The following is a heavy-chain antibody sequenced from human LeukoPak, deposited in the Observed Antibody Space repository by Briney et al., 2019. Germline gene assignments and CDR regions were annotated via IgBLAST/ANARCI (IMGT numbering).Heavy chain of an antibody. V-gene: IGHV4-61*02. CDR1: GGSISSGSYY. Sequence: SETLSLTCTVSGGSISSGSYYWSWIRQPAGKGLEWIGRIYISGSTNYNPSLKSRVTISVDTSKNQFSLKLSSVTAADTAVYYCARVNTYSSSSHLDYWGQGTLVTVSS. CDR2: IYISGST. CDR3: ARVNTYSSSSHLDY. J-gene: IGHJ4*02. D-gene: IGHD6-6*01.